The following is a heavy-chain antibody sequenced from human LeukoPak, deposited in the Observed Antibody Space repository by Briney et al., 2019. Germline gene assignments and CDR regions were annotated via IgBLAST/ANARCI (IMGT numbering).Heavy chain of an antibody. D-gene: IGHD3-10*01. CDR3: ATSRVFYGSGSYRGGDY. CDR1: GYTLTELS. V-gene: IGHV1-24*01. J-gene: IGHJ4*02. CDR2: FDPEDGET. Sequence: GAVRVSFKVSGYTLTELSMHWVRRAPGKGGGRMGGFDPEDGETIYAQNFQGRVTMTEATSPDTAYMELSSLRSEDTAVYSCATSRVFYGSGSYRGGDYWGQGTLVTVSS.